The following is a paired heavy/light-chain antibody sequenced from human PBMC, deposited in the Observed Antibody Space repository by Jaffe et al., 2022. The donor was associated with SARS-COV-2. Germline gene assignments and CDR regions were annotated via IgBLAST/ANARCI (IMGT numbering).Heavy chain of an antibody. Sequence: EVQLVESGGDLVKPGGPLRLSCAASGFTFKDKWMSWVRQAPGKGLEWLGRIKSKRDGGRTDYAVSVKGRFTISRDDSRNTLYLQINSLRTEDTGVYFCTTDPREWGQGTLVTVSS. CDR2: IKSKRDGGRT. CDR3: TTDPRE. J-gene: IGHJ4*02. CDR1: GFTFKDKW. V-gene: IGHV3-15*01.
Light chain of an antibody. CDR1: TGAVSSDHY. Sequence: QAVVTQEPSVTVSPGGTVILTCGSSTGAVSSDHYPYWFQQKPGQAPRTLIYDTNNKLSWTPARFSGSLLGGKAALTLSGAQPEDESDYYCLLSYSDARIFGPGTKVTVL. CDR2: DTN. J-gene: IGLJ1*01. CDR3: LLSYSDARI. V-gene: IGLV7-46*01.